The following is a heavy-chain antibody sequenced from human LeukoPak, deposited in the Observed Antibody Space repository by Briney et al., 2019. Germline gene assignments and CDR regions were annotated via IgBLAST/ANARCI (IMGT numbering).Heavy chain of an antibody. CDR2: IYNSGNT. V-gene: IGHV4-59*01. Sequence: PSETLSLTCTVSGGSISSYHWSWIRQPPGKGLEWIGYIYNSGNTNYNPSLRSRATISEGTSKNQFSLKLTSVTTADTAVYYCARGLVAGIDYWGQGTLVTVSS. CDR1: GGSISSYH. D-gene: IGHD6-19*01. CDR3: ARGLVAGIDY. J-gene: IGHJ4*02.